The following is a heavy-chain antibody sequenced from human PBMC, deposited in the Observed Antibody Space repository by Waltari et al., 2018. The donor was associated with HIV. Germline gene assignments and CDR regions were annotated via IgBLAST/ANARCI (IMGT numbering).Heavy chain of an antibody. J-gene: IGHJ4*02. D-gene: IGHD5-18*01. Sequence: QVQLVESGGGVVKPGRSLRLSCAASGFTFSSYGMQWVRQAPGKGLEWGAVIWYGGSNKYYADSVKGRFTISRDNSKNTLYLQMNSRRAEDTAVYYCARGGAYSPNYFDYWGQGTLVTVSS. CDR1: GFTFSSYG. V-gene: IGHV3-33*01. CDR2: IWYGGSNK. CDR3: ARGGAYSPNYFDY.